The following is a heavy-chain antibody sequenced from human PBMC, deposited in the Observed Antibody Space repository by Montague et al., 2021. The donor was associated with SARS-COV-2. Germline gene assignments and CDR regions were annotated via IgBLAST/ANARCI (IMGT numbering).Heavy chain of an antibody. D-gene: IGHD3-22*01. J-gene: IGHJ4*02. Sequence: SPRLSFAASGFTFSSYAMSWVRQAPGKGLEWVSAISGSGGSTYYADSVKGRFTISRDNSKNTLYLQMNSLRAEDTAVYYCRVGNYYDSSSDYWGQGTLVTVSS. CDR3: RVGNYYDSSSDY. V-gene: IGHV3-23*01. CDR2: ISGSGGST. CDR1: GFTFSSYA.